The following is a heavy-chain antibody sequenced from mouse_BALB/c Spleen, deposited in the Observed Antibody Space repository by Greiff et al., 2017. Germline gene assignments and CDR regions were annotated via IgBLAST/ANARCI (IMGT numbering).Heavy chain of an antibody. CDR1: GYTFTSYN. CDR2: IYPGNGDT. CDR3: ARLDTTVVGAMDY. Sequence: QVQLQQPGAELVKPGASVKMSCKASGYTFTSYNMHWVKQTPGQGLEWIGAIYPGNGDTSYNQKFKGKATLTADKSSSTAYMQLSSLTSEDSAVYYCARLDTTVVGAMDYWGQGTSVTVSS. V-gene: IGHV1-12*01. D-gene: IGHD1-1*01. J-gene: IGHJ4*01.